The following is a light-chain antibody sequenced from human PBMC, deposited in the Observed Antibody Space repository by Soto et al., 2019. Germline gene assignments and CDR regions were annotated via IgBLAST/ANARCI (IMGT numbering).Light chain of an antibody. CDR3: QQYGRSPGLFT. J-gene: IGKJ3*01. V-gene: IGKV3-20*01. Sequence: EIVVTQSRATLSVCPGERATLSCRAIQSVSSNLAWYQQKPGQAPRLLIYGASTRATGIPDRFSGSGSGTDFTLTISRLEPEDFAVYYCQQYGRSPGLFTFGPGTKVDI. CDR1: QSVSSN. CDR2: GAS.